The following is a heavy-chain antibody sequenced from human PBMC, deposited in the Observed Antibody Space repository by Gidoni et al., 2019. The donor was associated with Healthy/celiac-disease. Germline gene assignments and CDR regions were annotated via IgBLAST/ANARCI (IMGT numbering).Heavy chain of an antibody. J-gene: IGHJ4*02. CDR2: FDPEDGET. CDR1: GYTLTELS. Sequence: QVQLVQSGAGVQKPGASVKFSCTVSGYTLTELSMPWGRQAPGKGLEWMGGFDPEDGETIYAQKFQGRVTMTEDTSTDTAYMELSSLRSEDTAVYYCATVRLRERSFDYWGQGTLVTVSS. V-gene: IGHV1-24*01. CDR3: ATVRLRERSFDY. D-gene: IGHD4-17*01.